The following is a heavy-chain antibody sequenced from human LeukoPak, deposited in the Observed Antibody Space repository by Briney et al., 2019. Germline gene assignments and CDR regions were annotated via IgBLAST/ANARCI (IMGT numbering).Heavy chain of an antibody. D-gene: IGHD1-26*01. CDR1: GFTVSSNY. V-gene: IGHV3-66*01. CDR3: ARGQELRPYGAFDI. Sequence: GGSLRLSCAASGFTVSSNYMSWVRQAPGKGLEWVSVIYSGGSTYYADSVKGRLTISRDNSKNTLYLQMNSLRAEDTAVYYCARGQELRPYGAFDIWGQGTMVTVSS. J-gene: IGHJ3*02. CDR2: IYSGGST.